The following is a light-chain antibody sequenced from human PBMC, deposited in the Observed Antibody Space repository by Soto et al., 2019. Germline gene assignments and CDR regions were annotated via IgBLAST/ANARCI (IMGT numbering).Light chain of an antibody. Sequence: EIVLTQSPGSLSLSPGEGATLSCRASQSVSSSFFAWYQQKPGQAPSLLIYGASRRATGVPDRFSGSVFGTVLTLTISRLKPEVFAVYCCQQYEYAVTFRQGTKVEIK. CDR2: GAS. CDR3: QQYEYAVT. CDR1: QSVSSSF. V-gene: IGKV3-20*01. J-gene: IGKJ1*01.